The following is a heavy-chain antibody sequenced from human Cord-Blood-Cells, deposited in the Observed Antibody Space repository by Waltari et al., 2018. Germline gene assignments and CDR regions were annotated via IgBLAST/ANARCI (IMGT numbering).Heavy chain of an antibody. J-gene: IGHJ4*02. CDR3: AGDTLVGYCSGGSCYSNFDY. D-gene: IGHD2-15*01. CDR2: SIAYNGNT. V-gene: IGHV1-18*01. CDR1: GYTFTSYG. Sequence: QVQLVQSGAEVKKPGASVKVSCKASGYTFTSYGISWVRQAPGQGLEWMGWSIAYNGNTNETQKLQGRYTMTTDTSTSTAYMELRSLRSDDTAVCYCAGDTLVGYCSGGSCYSNFDYWGQGTLVTVSS.